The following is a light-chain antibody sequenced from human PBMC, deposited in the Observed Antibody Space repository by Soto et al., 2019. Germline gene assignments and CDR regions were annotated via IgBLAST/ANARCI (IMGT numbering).Light chain of an antibody. Sequence: DIQMTQSPSSLSASVGDRVTITCRASQNIDRYLAWYQQKSDKAPKSLIYGATSLQSRVPSRFSGGGSGTDFTLTISSLQPEDFATYYCQQYHSYPTFGGGTKVEIQ. CDR2: GAT. CDR3: QQYHSYPT. V-gene: IGKV1D-16*01. J-gene: IGKJ4*01. CDR1: QNIDRY.